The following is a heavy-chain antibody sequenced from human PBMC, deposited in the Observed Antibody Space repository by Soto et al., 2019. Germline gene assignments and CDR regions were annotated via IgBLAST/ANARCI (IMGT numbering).Heavy chain of an antibody. D-gene: IGHD6-6*01. V-gene: IGHV1-2*04. Sequence: ASVKVSCKASGYTFTGYYMHWVRQAPGQGLEWMGCINPNSGGTNYAQKFQGWVTMTRDTSISTGYMELGRLRSDDTAVYYCAREKAARLHYYYGMDVWGQGTTVTVSS. J-gene: IGHJ6*02. CDR2: INPNSGGT. CDR1: GYTFTGYY. CDR3: AREKAARLHYYYGMDV.